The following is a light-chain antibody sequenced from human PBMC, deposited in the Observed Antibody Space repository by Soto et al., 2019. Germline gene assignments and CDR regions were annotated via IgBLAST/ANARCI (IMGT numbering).Light chain of an antibody. J-gene: IGKJ4*01. CDR1: QSVLYNSDNKNY. CDR2: WAS. V-gene: IGKV4-1*01. Sequence: DIVMTQSPDSLAVSLGERATINCKSSQSVLYNSDNKNYLAWYQQKAGKPPKLLIYWASTRDSGVPDRFSGSGSGADCTLTISNLQSEDVAVYYCQQYYTTLSFGGGTKVEIK. CDR3: QQYYTTLS.